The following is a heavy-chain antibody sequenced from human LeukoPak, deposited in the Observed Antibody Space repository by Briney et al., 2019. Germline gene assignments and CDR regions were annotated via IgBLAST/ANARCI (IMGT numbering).Heavy chain of an antibody. J-gene: IGHJ4*02. Sequence: GGTLRLSCAASGFTLSDYYVTWIRQPPGKGLEWISYLSMSGTSTNYADSVKGRFTISRDNSKNTLYLQMNSLRAEDTAVYYCAKKESSSSWYDYFDYWGQGTLVTVSS. CDR3: AKKESSSSWYDYFDY. V-gene: IGHV3-11*03. D-gene: IGHD6-13*01. CDR2: LSMSGTST. CDR1: GFTLSDYY.